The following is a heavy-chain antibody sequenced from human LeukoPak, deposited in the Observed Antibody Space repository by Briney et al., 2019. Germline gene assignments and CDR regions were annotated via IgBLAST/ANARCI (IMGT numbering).Heavy chain of an antibody. J-gene: IGHJ4*02. D-gene: IGHD6-13*01. Sequence: PSETLSLTCTVSGGSISSYYWSWIRQPPGKGLEWIGYIYYSGSTNYNPSLKSRVTISVDTSKNQFSLKLSSVTAADTAVYYCAGVSVAAAAGFDYWGQGTLVTVSS. V-gene: IGHV4-59*08. CDR1: GGSISSYY. CDR2: IYYSGST. CDR3: AGVSVAAAAGFDY.